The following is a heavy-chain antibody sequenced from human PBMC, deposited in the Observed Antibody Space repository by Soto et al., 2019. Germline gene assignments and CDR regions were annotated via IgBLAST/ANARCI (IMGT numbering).Heavy chain of an antibody. J-gene: IGHJ4*02. CDR1: GFSFSYVW. D-gene: IGHD6-13*01. V-gene: IGHV3-15*07. CDR2: IKSKIHGGTT. CDR3: IREGAAGSPDY. Sequence: EVQLVESGGGLVKPGGSLRLSCAASGFSFSYVWMNWVRQAPGKGLEWVGRIKSKIHGGTTDYAAPVKGRFTISRDDSKDTLYLQMNNLNTEDTALYYCIREGAAGSPDYWGQGTLVTVSS.